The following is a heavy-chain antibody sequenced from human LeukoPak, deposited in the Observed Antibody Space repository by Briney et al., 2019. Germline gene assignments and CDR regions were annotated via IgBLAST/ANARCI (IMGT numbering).Heavy chain of an antibody. V-gene: IGHV3-33*01. CDR2: IWYDGSNK. J-gene: IGHJ4*02. D-gene: IGHD5-18*01. CDR1: GFTFSRYG. CDR3: ATADSYRFDY. Sequence: GGSLRLSCAASGFTFSRYGMHWVRQAPGKGLEWVAVIWYDGSNKYYVDSLKGRVTVSRDNSKNTLYLQMNSLRAEDTGVYYCATADSYRFDYWGQGAPVTVSS.